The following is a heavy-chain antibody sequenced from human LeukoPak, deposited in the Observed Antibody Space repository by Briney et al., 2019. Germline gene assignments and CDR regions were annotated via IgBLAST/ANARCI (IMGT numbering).Heavy chain of an antibody. V-gene: IGHV4-39*01. CDR2: IYYSGST. Sequence: PSETLSLTCTVSGGSISSSSYYWGWIRQPPGKGLEWIGSIYYSGSTYYNPSLKSRVTISVDTSKNQFSLKLSSVTAADTAVYYCARHVKRWGGGPNFDYWGQGTLVTVSS. CDR1: GGSISSSSYY. D-gene: IGHD4-23*01. CDR3: ARHVKRWGGGPNFDY. J-gene: IGHJ4*02.